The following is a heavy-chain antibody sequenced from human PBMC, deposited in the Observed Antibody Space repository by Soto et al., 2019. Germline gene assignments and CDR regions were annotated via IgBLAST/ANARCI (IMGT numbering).Heavy chain of an antibody. CDR2: IHPGDSDT. CDR1: GYTLTSSW. V-gene: IGHV5-51*01. Sequence: GESLKISCKGFGYTLTSSWIGWVRQMPGKGLEWMGTIHPGDSDTTYSPSFQGQVTISVDKSISTVYLQWSSLTASDTAMYYCARHRLEYQTPDAFDIWGQGTMVTVSS. J-gene: IGHJ3*02. CDR3: ARHRLEYQTPDAFDI. D-gene: IGHD2-2*01.